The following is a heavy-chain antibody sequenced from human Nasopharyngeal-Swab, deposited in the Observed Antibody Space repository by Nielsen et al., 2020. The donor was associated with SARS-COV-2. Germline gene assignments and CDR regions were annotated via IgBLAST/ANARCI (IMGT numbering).Heavy chain of an antibody. V-gene: IGHV3-11*01. CDR3: AKDITEGGGY. D-gene: IGHD1-20*01. Sequence: GGSLRLSCAASGFTFSDYYMNWVRQAPGKGLEWVSYISSSSSTIYYADSVKGRFTISRDNAKNSLYLQMNSLRAEDTALYYCAKDITEGGGYWGQGTLVTVSS. CDR2: ISSSSSTI. J-gene: IGHJ4*02. CDR1: GFTFSDYY.